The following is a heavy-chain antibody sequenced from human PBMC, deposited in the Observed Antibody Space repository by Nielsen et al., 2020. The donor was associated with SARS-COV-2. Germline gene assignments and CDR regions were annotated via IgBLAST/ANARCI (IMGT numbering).Heavy chain of an antibody. Sequence: ASVKVSCKASGFTFNRYYMHWVRQAPGHGLEWMGIINPSVGSASVAQTFQGRVTMTRDTSTSTVYMEVSSLRSEDSAVYYCATGRSDCVGGSCYSSVGFYYYNGMDVWGQGTTVTVSS. CDR1: GFTFNRYY. J-gene: IGHJ6*02. CDR3: ATGRSDCVGGSCYSSVGFYYYNGMDV. D-gene: IGHD2-15*01. CDR2: INPSVGSA. V-gene: IGHV1-46*02.